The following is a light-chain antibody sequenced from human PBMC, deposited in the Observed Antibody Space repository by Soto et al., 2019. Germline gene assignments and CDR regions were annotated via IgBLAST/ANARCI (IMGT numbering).Light chain of an antibody. CDR3: QQRSNWPWT. J-gene: IGKJ1*01. CDR2: DAS. Sequence: EIVMTQSPSTLSLSPCERSTLSCGASQSVNSYLAWYQQKPGQAPRLLIYDASNRATGIPARFSGRGSGTDFTLTISSLEPEDFAVYYCQQRSNWPWTFGQGTKVDNK. V-gene: IGKV3-11*01. CDR1: QSVNSY.